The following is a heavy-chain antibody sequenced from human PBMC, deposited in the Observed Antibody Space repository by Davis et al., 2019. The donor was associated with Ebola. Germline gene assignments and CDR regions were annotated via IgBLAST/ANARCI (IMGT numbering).Heavy chain of an antibody. V-gene: IGHV3-48*04. Sequence: GESLKISCAASGFTFSSYSMNWVRQAPGKGLEWVSYISSSSSTIYYADSVKGRFTISRDNAKNSLYLQMNSLRAEDTAVYYCARVGLYSSGWYGAYYYYYGMDVWGQGTTVTVSS. CDR2: ISSSSSTI. J-gene: IGHJ6*02. CDR1: GFTFSSYS. D-gene: IGHD6-19*01. CDR3: ARVGLYSSGWYGAYYYYYGMDV.